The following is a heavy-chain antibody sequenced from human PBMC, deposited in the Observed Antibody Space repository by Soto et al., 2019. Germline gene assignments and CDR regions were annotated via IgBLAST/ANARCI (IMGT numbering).Heavy chain of an antibody. Sequence: ASVKVSCKASGCTFTSYGISWVRQAPGQGLEWMGWISAYNGNTNYAQKLQGRVTMTTDTSTSTAYMELRSLRSDDTAVYYCARGGYCSGGSCYHYYYYGMDVWGQGTTVTVS. V-gene: IGHV1-18*04. CDR3: ARGGYCSGGSCYHYYYYGMDV. CDR1: GCTFTSYG. CDR2: ISAYNGNT. J-gene: IGHJ6*02. D-gene: IGHD2-15*01.